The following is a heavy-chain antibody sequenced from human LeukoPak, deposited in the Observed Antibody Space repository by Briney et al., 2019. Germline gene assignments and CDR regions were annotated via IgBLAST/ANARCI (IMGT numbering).Heavy chain of an antibody. CDR2: ISTSGTAV. Sequence: GGSLRLSCAASGFTFSSYGMHWVRQAPGKGLEWVSYISTSGTAVYYADSVKGRFTIPRDNAKNSLYLQMNSLRVEDTAVYYCAKSPGGYSGPFGDWGQGTLVTVSS. D-gene: IGHD5-12*01. V-gene: IGHV3-48*04. CDR1: GFTFSSYG. CDR3: AKSPGGYSGPFGD. J-gene: IGHJ4*02.